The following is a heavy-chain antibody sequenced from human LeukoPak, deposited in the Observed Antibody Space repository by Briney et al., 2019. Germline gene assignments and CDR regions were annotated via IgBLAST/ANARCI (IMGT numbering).Heavy chain of an antibody. V-gene: IGHV4-34*01. Sequence: PGTLSLTCAAYGGSFSGYYWSWIRQPPGKGLEWIGEINHSGSTNYNPSLKSRVTISVDTSKNQFSLKLSSVTAADTAVYYCARGGDKVEMATISAFDIWGQGTMVTVSS. J-gene: IGHJ3*02. D-gene: IGHD5-24*01. CDR3: ARGGDKVEMATISAFDI. CDR1: GGSFSGYY. CDR2: INHSGST.